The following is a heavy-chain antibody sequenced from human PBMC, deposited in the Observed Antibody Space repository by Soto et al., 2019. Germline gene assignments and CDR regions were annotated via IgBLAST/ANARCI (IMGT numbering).Heavy chain of an antibody. V-gene: IGHV3-74*01. J-gene: IGHJ6*02. Sequence: EVQLVESGGTLVQPGGSLRLSCAATGFTFTSYWMHWVRQAPGKGLVWVSRINGDGSNTFYADSVKGRLTISRDNAKNTVYLPMNSPRVEDTAVYYCARRIQYRYGIDVWGQGTTVTVSS. CDR3: ARRIQYRYGIDV. D-gene: IGHD4-4*01. CDR1: GFTFTSYW. CDR2: INGDGSNT.